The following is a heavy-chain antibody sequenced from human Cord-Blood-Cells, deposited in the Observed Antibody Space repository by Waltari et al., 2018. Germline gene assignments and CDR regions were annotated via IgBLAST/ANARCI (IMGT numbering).Heavy chain of an antibody. J-gene: IGHJ2*01. CDR1: GDSVSSNSAA. V-gene: IGHV6-1*01. CDR3: ARDQGPSGWYFDL. Sequence: QVKLQQSGPGLVKPSQTLSLTCAISGDSVSSNSAAWNWIRQFPSRGLEWLGKTYYRSKWYNDYAVSVKSRRTINPDTSKSQFSLQLNSVTPEDTAVYYGARDQGPSGWYFDLWGRGTLVTVSS. D-gene: IGHD3-10*01. CDR2: TYYRSKWYN.